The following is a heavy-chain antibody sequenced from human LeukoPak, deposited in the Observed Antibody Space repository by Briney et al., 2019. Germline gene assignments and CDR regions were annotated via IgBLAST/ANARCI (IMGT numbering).Heavy chain of an antibody. CDR3: ARSYDSRGYYYYGMDV. CDR1: GGSISSYY. J-gene: IGHJ6*02. Sequence: SETLSLTCTVSGGSISSYYGSWNRQPPGKGLEWIGYIYYSGSTHYNPSLKSRVTISVDTSKNQFSLKLNSVTAADTAVYYCARSYDSRGYYYYGMDVWGQGTTVTVSS. V-gene: IGHV4-59*01. D-gene: IGHD3-22*01. CDR2: IYYSGST.